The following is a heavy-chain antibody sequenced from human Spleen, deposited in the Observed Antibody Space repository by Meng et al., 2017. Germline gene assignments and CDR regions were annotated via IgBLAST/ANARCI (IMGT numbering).Heavy chain of an antibody. Sequence: QVQLQQWGAGLLKPSETLSLTCAVSGGSLSGDYWSWIRQPPGKGLEWIGEINHRGRTTYNPSLKSRVTISIDTSEKQFSLNLTSVTAADTAVYYCARDAGDFWGQGTLVTVSS. CDR2: INHRGRT. CDR3: ARDAGDF. V-gene: IGHV4-34*01. CDR1: GGSLSGDY. J-gene: IGHJ4*02.